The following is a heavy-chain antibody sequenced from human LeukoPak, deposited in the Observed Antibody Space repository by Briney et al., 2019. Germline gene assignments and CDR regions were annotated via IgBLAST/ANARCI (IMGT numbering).Heavy chain of an antibody. CDR2: IYYSGST. CDR1: GGSISSGGYY. CDR3: ARVFGGEFDY. Sequence: SETLSLTCTVSGGSISSGGYYWSWIRQHPGKGLEWIGYIYYSGSTYYNPSLKSRVTISVDTSKNQFSLKLSSVTAADTAVCYCARVFGGEFDYWGQGTLVTVSS. J-gene: IGHJ4*02. D-gene: IGHD2-21*01. V-gene: IGHV4-31*03.